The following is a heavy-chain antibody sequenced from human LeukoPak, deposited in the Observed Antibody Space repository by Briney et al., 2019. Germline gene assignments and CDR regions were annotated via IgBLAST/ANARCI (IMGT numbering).Heavy chain of an antibody. CDR1: GFTFSSYW. V-gene: IGHV3-7*01. CDR3: ARRIAVAGLIYYFDY. D-gene: IGHD6-19*01. Sequence: GGSLRLSCAASGFTFSSYWMSWVRQAPGKGLEWVANIKQDGSEKYYVDSVKGRFTISRDNAKNSLYLQMNSLRAEDTAVYYCARRIAVAGLIYYFDYWGQGTLVTVSS. J-gene: IGHJ4*02. CDR2: IKQDGSEK.